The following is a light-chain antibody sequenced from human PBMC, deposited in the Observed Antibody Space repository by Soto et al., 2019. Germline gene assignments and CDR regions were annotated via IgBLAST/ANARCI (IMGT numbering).Light chain of an antibody. CDR2: SSN. V-gene: IGLV1-44*01. CDR3: AAWDDDLHVGL. CDR1: DSNIGSTA. Sequence: QSVLTQPPSVSATPGQGVTLSCSGGDSNIGSTAVNWHQQLPGTAPKLLIYSSNQRPSGVPDRISGSKSGTSASLAISGLQSEDEADYYCAAWDDDLHVGLFGGGTKLTVL. J-gene: IGLJ3*02.